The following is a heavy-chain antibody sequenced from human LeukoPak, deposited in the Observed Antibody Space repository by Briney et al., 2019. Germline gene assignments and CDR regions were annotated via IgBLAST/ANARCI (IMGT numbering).Heavy chain of an antibody. CDR3: ATLWSTYMDV. Sequence: PSETLSLTCTVSGYSISSGYYWGWIRQPPGKGLEWIGSIYHSGSTYYNPPLKSRVTISVDTSKNQFSLKLSSVTAADTAVYYCATLWSTYMDVWGKGTTVTVSS. J-gene: IGHJ6*03. CDR2: IYHSGST. V-gene: IGHV4-38-2*02. D-gene: IGHD3-10*01. CDR1: GYSISSGYY.